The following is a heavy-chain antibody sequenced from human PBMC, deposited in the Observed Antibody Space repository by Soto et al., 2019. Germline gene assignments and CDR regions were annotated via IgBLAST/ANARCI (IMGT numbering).Heavy chain of an antibody. CDR3: ARDTKDHDYGDPGPLDYMDV. Sequence: QVQLVASGGGVVQPGRSLRLSCAASGFTFSSYGLHWVRQAPGKGLVWVAVIWYDGSNKYYADSVKGRFTMSRDNSKNTLYMRMNSLRAEDTAVYYCARDTKDHDYGDPGPLDYMDVWGRGTTVTVS. D-gene: IGHD4-17*01. J-gene: IGHJ6*03. V-gene: IGHV3-33*01. CDR2: IWYDGSNK. CDR1: GFTFSSYG.